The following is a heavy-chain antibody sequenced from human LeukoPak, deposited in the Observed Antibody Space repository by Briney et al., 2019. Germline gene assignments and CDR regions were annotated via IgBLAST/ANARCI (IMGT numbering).Heavy chain of an antibody. CDR1: GFTFSSYG. D-gene: IGHD3-22*01. Sequence: PGRSLRLSCAASGFTFSSYGMHWVRQAPGKGLEWVAVISYDGSNKYYADSVKGRFTISRDNSKNTLYLQMNSLRAEDTAVYYCAKGDYYDSSGYSDYWGQGTLVTVSS. CDR3: AKGDYYDSSGYSDY. CDR2: ISYDGSNK. J-gene: IGHJ4*02. V-gene: IGHV3-30*18.